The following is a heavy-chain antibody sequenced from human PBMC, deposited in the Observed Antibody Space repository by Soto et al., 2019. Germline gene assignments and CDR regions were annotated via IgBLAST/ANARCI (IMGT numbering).Heavy chain of an antibody. Sequence: PGGSLRLSCAASGFSFEIYWMGWVRQAPGKGLEWVASINPGGSRKYYLDSVKGRFTISRDNSKNTLYLQMNSLRAEDTAVYYCAKVGITGTKYFEYWGQGTLVTVSS. V-gene: IGHV3-23*03. J-gene: IGHJ4*02. CDR3: AKVGITGTKYFEY. D-gene: IGHD1-20*01. CDR2: INPGGSRK. CDR1: GFSFEIYW.